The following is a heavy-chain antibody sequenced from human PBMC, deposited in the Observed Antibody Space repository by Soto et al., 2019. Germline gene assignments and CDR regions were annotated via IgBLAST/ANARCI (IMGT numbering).Heavy chain of an antibody. CDR1: GFTFSSYA. D-gene: IGHD4-17*01. CDR2: IRGSGGST. J-gene: IGHJ2*01. CDR3: ATYDYENWYFDL. Sequence: EVQLLESGGGLVQPGGSLRLSCAASGFTFSSYAMSWVRQAPGKGLECVSAIRGSGGSTYYADSVKGRFTISRDNSKTTLYLQMNSLRAEDTAVYYCATYDYENWYFDLWGRGTLVTVSS. V-gene: IGHV3-23*01.